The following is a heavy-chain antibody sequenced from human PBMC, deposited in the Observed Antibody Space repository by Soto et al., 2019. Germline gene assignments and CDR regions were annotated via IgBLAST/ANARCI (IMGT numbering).Heavy chain of an antibody. V-gene: IGHV3-30*18. CDR1: GFTFTSYG. J-gene: IGHJ4*02. CDR2: ISYDGSNE. Sequence: QVELVESGGGVVQPGRSLRLSCAVSGFTFTSYGSHWVRQAPGKGLEWVAFISYDGSNEFYADSLKGRFTISRDNSKNTLYLQMNNLRAEDTAVYYCAKHGIAVVPGAISGSGWYVDYWGQGTLVTVSS. D-gene: IGHD2-2*01. CDR3: AKHGIAVVPGAISGSGWYVDY.